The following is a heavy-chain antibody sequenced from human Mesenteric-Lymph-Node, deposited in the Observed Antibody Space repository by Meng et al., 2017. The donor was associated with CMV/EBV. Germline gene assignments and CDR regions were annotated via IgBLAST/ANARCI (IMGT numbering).Heavy chain of an antibody. CDR1: GGSFSGYY. J-gene: IGHJ6*02. V-gene: IGHV4-34*01. CDR2: INHSGST. CDR3: ARGYVGDV. D-gene: IGHD4-23*01. Sequence: SETLSLTCAVYGGSFSGYYWSWIRQPPGKGLEWIGEINHSGSTNYNPSLKSRVTISVDTSKNQFSLKLSSVTAADTAVYYCARGYVGDVWGQGTTVTVSS.